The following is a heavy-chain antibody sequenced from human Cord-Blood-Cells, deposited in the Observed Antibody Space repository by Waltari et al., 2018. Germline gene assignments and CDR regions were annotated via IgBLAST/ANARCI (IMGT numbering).Heavy chain of an antibody. V-gene: IGHV1-3*01. CDR3: ARESPLRYFDWLLPRYNWFDP. D-gene: IGHD3-9*01. CDR1: GYTFTSYA. CDR2: INAGNGNT. Sequence: QVQLVQSGAEVKKPGASVKVSCKASGYTFTSYAMHWVRQAPGQRLEWRGWINAGNGNTKYSQKFQGRVTITRDTSASTAYMELSSLRSEDTAVYYCARESPLRYFDWLLPRYNWFDPWGQGTLVTVSS. J-gene: IGHJ5*02.